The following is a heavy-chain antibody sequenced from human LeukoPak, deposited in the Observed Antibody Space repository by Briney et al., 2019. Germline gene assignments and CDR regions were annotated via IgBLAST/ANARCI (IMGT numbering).Heavy chain of an antibody. Sequence: SVKVSCKASGGTFSTYAISWVRQAPGQGLEWMGGIIPMFASANYAPKFQDRVTVTADASTSTVYMELSSLRFEDTAVYYCASGRYGDYASPLDYWGQGTRVTVSS. J-gene: IGHJ4*02. CDR2: IIPMFASA. D-gene: IGHD4-17*01. CDR3: ASGRYGDYASPLDY. V-gene: IGHV1-69*13. CDR1: GGTFSTYA.